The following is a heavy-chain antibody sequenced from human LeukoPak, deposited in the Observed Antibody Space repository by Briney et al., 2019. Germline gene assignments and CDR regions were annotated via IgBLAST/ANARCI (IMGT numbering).Heavy chain of an antibody. CDR3: ARDYYDSSGYYYDAFDI. CDR2: ISTYNGNT. V-gene: IGHV1-18*01. CDR1: GYTFTSYG. D-gene: IGHD3-22*01. Sequence: ASVKVSCKASGYTFTSYGISWVRQAPGQGLEWMGWISTYNGNTYYAQKIKCRDTMTTDTATSTTYMELRSLRSDDTAVYYCARDYYDSSGYYYDAFDIWGQGTMVTVSS. J-gene: IGHJ3*02.